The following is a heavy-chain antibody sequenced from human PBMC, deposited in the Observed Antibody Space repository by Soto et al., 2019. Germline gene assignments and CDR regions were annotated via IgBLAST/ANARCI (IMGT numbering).Heavy chain of an antibody. CDR1: GFTFSSYG. D-gene: IGHD4-17*01. Sequence: GGSLRLSCAASGFTFSSYGMHWVRQAPGKGLEWVAVISYDGSNKYYADSVKGRFTISRDNSKNTLYLQMNSLRAEDTAVYYCAKGTYDSGHYGDSSFDYWGQGTPVTVSS. J-gene: IGHJ4*02. CDR2: ISYDGSNK. V-gene: IGHV3-30*18. CDR3: AKGTYDSGHYGDSSFDY.